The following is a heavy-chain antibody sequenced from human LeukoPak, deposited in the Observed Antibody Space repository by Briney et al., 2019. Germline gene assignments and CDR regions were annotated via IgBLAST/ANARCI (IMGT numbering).Heavy chain of an antibody. CDR2: VYHTGRT. CDR1: GGSISGYY. J-gene: IGHJ4*02. CDR3: ARHRFGHLFDY. V-gene: IGHV4-59*01. Sequence: PSETLSLTCTVSGGSISGYYWSWIRQPPGKGLEWIGYVYHTGRTHYSPSLKSRVTVSLDTSRNQVSLILSSVTAADTAVYYCARHRFGHLFDYWGQGTLVFVSS. D-gene: IGHD3-16*01.